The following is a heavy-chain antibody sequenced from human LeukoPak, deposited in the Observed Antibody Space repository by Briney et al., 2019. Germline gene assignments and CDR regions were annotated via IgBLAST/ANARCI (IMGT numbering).Heavy chain of an antibody. CDR1: GFSFSSYA. V-gene: IGHV3-64D*06. CDR3: VNGKEDSGSWESLDY. CDR2: VGSDGGST. D-gene: IGHD6-13*01. J-gene: IGHJ4*02. Sequence: GGSLRLSRSASGFSFSSYATHSVRQAPGKGRESLSFVGSDGGSTYYADSVRGRFTISRDNSKNTLYLQMRSLRAEATAVYYCVNGKEDSGSWESLDYWGQGTLVTVSS.